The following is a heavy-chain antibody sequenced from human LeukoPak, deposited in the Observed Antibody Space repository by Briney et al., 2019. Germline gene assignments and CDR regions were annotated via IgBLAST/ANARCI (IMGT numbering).Heavy chain of an antibody. CDR3: ARDKYGGL. CDR2: ISSTSTT. Sequence: GGSLRLSCAASGISFSSYSMNWVRQAPGKGLEWVSYISSTSTTYYADSVKGRFTISRDTAKNSLYLQMNSLRDEDTALYYCARDKYGGLWGQGTMVTVSS. J-gene: IGHJ3*01. D-gene: IGHD3-16*01. CDR1: GISFSSYS. V-gene: IGHV3-48*02.